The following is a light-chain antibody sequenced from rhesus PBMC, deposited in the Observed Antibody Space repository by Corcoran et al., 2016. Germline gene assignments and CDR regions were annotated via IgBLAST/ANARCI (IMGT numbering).Light chain of an antibody. CDR2: EVS. CDR3: CSYAGNYNYI. CDR1: SSDIGDSKY. J-gene: IGLJ1*01. Sequence: QAALTQPRSVSGSPGQSVTISCTGTSSDIGDSKYVSWYQQHPGTAPKLVIYEVSERPSGVSDRFSGSKSGNTASLTISGLQAEDEADYYCCSYAGNYNYIFGGGSRLTVL. V-gene: IGLV2-32*01.